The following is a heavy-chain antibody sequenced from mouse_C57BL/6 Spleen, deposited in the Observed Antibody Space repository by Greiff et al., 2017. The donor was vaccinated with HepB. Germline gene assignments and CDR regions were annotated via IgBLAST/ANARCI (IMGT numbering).Heavy chain of an antibody. CDR1: GYSFTDYN. J-gene: IGHJ2*01. CDR3: ARSAYYSNYKGFDY. V-gene: IGHV1-39*01. Sequence: VQLQQSGPELVKPGASVKISCKASGYSFTDYNMNWVKQSNGKSLEWIGVINPNYGTTSYNQMFKGKATLTVDQSSSTAYMQLNSLTSEDSAVYYCARSAYYSNYKGFDYWGQGTTLTVSS. D-gene: IGHD2-5*01. CDR2: INPNYGTT.